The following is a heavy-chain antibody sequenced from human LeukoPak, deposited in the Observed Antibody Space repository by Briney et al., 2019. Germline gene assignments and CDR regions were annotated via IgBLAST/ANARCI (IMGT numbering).Heavy chain of an antibody. CDR2: ISSGGATI. CDR3: AKAPVTTCRGAYCYPFDY. CDR1: GFTFRSYE. V-gene: IGHV3-48*03. D-gene: IGHD2-21*01. Sequence: GGSLRLSCAASGFTFRSYEMNWVRQAPGKGLEWVSSISSGGATIYYADSVKGRFTISRDSSKNTLFLQMNRLRPEDAAVYYCAKAPVTTCRGAYCYPFDYWGQGTLVTVSS. J-gene: IGHJ4*02.